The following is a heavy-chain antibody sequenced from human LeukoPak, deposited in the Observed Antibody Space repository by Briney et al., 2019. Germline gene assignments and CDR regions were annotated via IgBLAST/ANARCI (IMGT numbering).Heavy chain of an antibody. V-gene: IGHV4-34*01. Sequence: TSETLSLTCAVYGGSFSGYYWSWIRQPPGKGLEWIGEINHSGSTNYNPSLKSRVTMSVDTSKNQFSLKLSSVTAADTAVYYCARGSHMVVVVAATGGYFDYWGQGTLVTVSS. J-gene: IGHJ4*02. CDR3: ARGSHMVVVVAATGGYFDY. CDR1: GGSFSGYY. D-gene: IGHD2-15*01. CDR2: INHSGST.